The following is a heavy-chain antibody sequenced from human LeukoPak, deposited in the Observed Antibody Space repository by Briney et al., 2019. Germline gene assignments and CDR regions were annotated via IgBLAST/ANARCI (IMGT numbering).Heavy chain of an antibody. J-gene: IGHJ4*02. D-gene: IGHD5-12*01. Sequence: SETLSLTCTVSGGSISSSSYYGRWIRQPPGKGLEWIGTIYYSGSTYYHWSLKSRVTISVDTSKNQFSLKLTSVTAADTAVYYCARRSAYSGYEFDYWGQGTLVTVSS. CDR2: IYYSGST. V-gene: IGHV4-39*01. CDR1: GGSISSSSYY. CDR3: ARRSAYSGYEFDY.